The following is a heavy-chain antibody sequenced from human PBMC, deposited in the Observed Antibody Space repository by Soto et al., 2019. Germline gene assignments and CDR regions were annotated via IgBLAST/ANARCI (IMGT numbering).Heavy chain of an antibody. Sequence: GGSLRLSCTASGFTFSSYIMNWVRQAPGKGLEWISTVTADGGGTFYADSVKGRFTISRDNSKNTLYLQMDNLRAEDTSLYYCAKDRGGSCWSEIDCWGQGTQVTVSS. D-gene: IGHD6-19*01. V-gene: IGHV3-23*01. J-gene: IGHJ4*02. CDR2: VTADGGGT. CDR3: AKDRGGSCWSEIDC. CDR1: GFTFSSYI.